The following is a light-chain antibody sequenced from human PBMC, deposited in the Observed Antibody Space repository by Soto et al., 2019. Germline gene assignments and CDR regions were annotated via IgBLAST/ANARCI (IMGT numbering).Light chain of an antibody. CDR3: SSYTSSNTYF. CDR2: DVS. J-gene: IGLJ1*01. Sequence: QSVLTQPASVSGSPGQSITISCTGTISDVSGYNFVSWYQQYPGEAPKLMIYDVSNRPSGVSNRFSGSKSGNTASLTISGLQAEDEADYYCSSYTSSNTYFFGTGTKVTAL. CDR1: ISDVSGYNF. V-gene: IGLV2-14*03.